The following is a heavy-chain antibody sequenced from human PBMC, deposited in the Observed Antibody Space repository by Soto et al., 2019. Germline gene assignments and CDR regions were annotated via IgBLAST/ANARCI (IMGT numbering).Heavy chain of an antibody. CDR2: IYHSGRT. CDR1: GGSISNNNW. J-gene: IGHJ5*01. V-gene: IGHV4-4*02. CDR3: ARGGSGYDWFDS. D-gene: IGHD5-12*01. Sequence: QVQLQQSGPGLVKPSETLSLTCAVSGGSISNNNWWSWVRQPPGKGLEWIGEIYHSGRTNYNPSLKSRVSMSADKPTNNFSLNLNSVTAAATAIYYCARGGSGYDWFDSWGQGTLVTVSS.